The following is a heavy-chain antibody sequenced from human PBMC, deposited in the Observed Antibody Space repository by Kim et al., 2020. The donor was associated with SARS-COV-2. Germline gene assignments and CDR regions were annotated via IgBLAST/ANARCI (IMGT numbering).Heavy chain of an antibody. CDR2: IKQDGSEK. J-gene: IGHJ4*02. D-gene: IGHD6-19*01. V-gene: IGHV3-7*04. CDR1: GFTFSTYS. Sequence: GGSLRLSCAASGFTFSTYSLSWVRQAPGKGLEWVAYIKQDGSEKYYVDSVKGRFTISRDNAKNSLYLQMNSLRAEDTAVYYCARGSGWYNIWGQGTLVTVSS. CDR3: ARGSGWYNI.